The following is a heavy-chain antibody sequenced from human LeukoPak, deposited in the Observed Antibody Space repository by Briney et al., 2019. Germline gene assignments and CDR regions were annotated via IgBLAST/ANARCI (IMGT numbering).Heavy chain of an antibody. J-gene: IGHJ4*02. CDR3: ARGTDSSGYYDY. D-gene: IGHD3-22*01. Sequence: GGSLRLSCAASGFTFSSYWMHWVRQAPGKGLVWVSRIKSDGSSTSYADSVKGRFTISRDNAKNTLYLQMNSLRAEDTAVYYCARGTDSSGYYDYWGQGTLVTVSS. CDR1: GFTFSSYW. CDR2: IKSDGSST. V-gene: IGHV3-74*01.